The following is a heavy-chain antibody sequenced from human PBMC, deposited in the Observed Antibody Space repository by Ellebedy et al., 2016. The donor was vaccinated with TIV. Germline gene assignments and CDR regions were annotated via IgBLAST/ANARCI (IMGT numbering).Heavy chain of an antibody. D-gene: IGHD2-8*01. CDR1: GITFNIYW. V-gene: IGHV3-74*01. CDR2: ITSDGIST. J-gene: IGHJ4*02. Sequence: PGGSLRLSCVASGITFNIYWMHWVRPTPGKGLVWVSRITSDGISTIYADSVKGRFTITRDNAKNTVYLQMNNLRADDTAVYYCARDWVYTKDQWGQGTLVTVSS. CDR3: ARDWVYTKDQ.